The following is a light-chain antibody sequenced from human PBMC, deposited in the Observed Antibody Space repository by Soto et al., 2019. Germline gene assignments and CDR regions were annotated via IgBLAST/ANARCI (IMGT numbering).Light chain of an antibody. Sequence: EVVVTQSPGTLSLSPGERATLSCRASQSVTSDYLAWYQQKPGQAPRLLIYGASSRATGIPDRFSGSGSGTDFTLTISRLEPEDFAVYYCQQYGSSYPWTFGQGTKVDIK. CDR3: QQYGSSYPWT. CDR2: GAS. J-gene: IGKJ1*01. V-gene: IGKV3-20*01. CDR1: QSVTSDY.